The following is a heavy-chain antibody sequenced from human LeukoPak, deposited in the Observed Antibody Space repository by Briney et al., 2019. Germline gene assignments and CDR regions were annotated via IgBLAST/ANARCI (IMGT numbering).Heavy chain of an antibody. CDR2: ISSSGSYI. J-gene: IGHJ5*02. D-gene: IGHD3-10*01. V-gene: IGHV3-21*01. CDR3: ARAVGSGSYMFDP. Sequence: GGSLRLSCAASGFTFSSYSMNWVRQAPGKGLEWVSSISSSGSYIYYADSVKGRFTISRDNAKNSLYLQMNSLRAEDTAVYYCARAVGSGSYMFDPWGQGTLVTVSS. CDR1: GFTFSSYS.